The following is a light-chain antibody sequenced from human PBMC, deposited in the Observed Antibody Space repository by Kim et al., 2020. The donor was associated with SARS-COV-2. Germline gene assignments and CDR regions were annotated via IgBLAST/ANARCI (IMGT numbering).Light chain of an antibody. CDR3: QQVNSYPLT. J-gene: IGKJ4*01. V-gene: IGKV1-9*01. Sequence: ASVGDRVAITCRASQPISRSLVWYQQIPGKAPKALIHTASILYTAVPSRFSGSGSGTDFTLTIISLQPEDFAIYFCQQVNSYPLTFGAGTKVDIK. CDR1: QPISRS. CDR2: TAS.